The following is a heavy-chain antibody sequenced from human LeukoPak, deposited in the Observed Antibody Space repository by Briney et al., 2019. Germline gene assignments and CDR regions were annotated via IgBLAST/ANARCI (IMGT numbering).Heavy chain of an antibody. CDR2: INPDSGDT. CDR1: GYTFNDYY. D-gene: IGHD5-12*01. Sequence: ASVKVSCKASGYTFNDYYIYWVRQAPGQGLEWMGWINPDSGDTNYAQEFQGRVTMTRDTSINTAYMELTRLRSDDTAVYYCARVWHGYSGDYWGQGTLVTVSS. CDR3: ARVWHGYSGDY. J-gene: IGHJ4*02. V-gene: IGHV1-2*02.